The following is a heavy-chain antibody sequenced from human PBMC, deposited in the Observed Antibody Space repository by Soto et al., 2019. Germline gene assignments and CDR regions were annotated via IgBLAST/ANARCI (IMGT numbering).Heavy chain of an antibody. V-gene: IGHV3-33*01. CDR3: ARDSYYYDSSCYVGDGFHY. J-gene: IGHJ4*02. CDR1: GFTFSSYG. CDR2: IWYDGSNK. Sequence: QVQLVESGGGVVQPGRSLRLSCAASGFTFSSYGMHWVRQAPGKGLEWVAVIWYDGSNKYYADSVNGRFTISRDNSKNTLYLHMNSLSAEDTAVYSCARDSYYYDSSCYVGDGFHYLGQGPLVTVSS. D-gene: IGHD3-22*01.